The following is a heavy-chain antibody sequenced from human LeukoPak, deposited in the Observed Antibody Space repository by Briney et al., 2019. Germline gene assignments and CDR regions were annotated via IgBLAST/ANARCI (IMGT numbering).Heavy chain of an antibody. CDR3: AKDLAGSGSYSFDY. V-gene: IGHV3-23*01. D-gene: IGHD1-26*01. Sequence: GGSLRLSCAASGFTFSNYAMNWVRKAPGRGLEXXXXXSGSGGSTYYADSVKGRFTISRDNSKNTLFLQMNSLRAEDTAVYYCAKDLAGSGSYSFDYWGQGTLVTVSS. CDR1: GFTFSNYA. J-gene: IGHJ4*02. CDR2: XSGSGGST.